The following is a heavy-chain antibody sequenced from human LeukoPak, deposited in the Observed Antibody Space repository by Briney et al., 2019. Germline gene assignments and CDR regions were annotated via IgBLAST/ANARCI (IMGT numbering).Heavy chain of an antibody. Sequence: SQTLSLTCAISGDSVSSNSAAWNWIRQSPSRGLEWLGRTYYRSKWYNDYAVSVKSRITINPDTSKNQFSLQLNSVTPEDTAVYYRARYVDTAMVSHFDYWGQGTLVTVSS. CDR1: GDSVSSNSAA. CDR2: TYYRSKWYN. CDR3: ARYVDTAMVSHFDY. V-gene: IGHV6-1*01. D-gene: IGHD5-18*01. J-gene: IGHJ4*02.